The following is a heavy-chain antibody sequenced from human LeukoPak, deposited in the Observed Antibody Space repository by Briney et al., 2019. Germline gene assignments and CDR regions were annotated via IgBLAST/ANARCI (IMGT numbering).Heavy chain of an antibody. J-gene: IGHJ4*02. Sequence: SVKVSCKASGGTFSSYAISWVRQAPGQGLEWMGGITPIFGTANYAQKFQGRVTITADESTSTAYMELSSLRSEDTAVYYCARGTDTAMVTPIAHDYWGQGTLVTVSS. CDR2: ITPIFGTA. CDR1: GGTFSSYA. V-gene: IGHV1-69*01. D-gene: IGHD5-18*01. CDR3: ARGTDTAMVTPIAHDY.